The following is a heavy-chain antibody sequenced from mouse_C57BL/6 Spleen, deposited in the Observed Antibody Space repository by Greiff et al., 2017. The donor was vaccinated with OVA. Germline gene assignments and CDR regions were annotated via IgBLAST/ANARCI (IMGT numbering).Heavy chain of an antibody. V-gene: IGHV2-2*01. CDR3: ARNPSTIKAFYFDY. CDR1: GFSLTSYG. J-gene: IGHJ2*01. CDR2: IWSGGST. Sequence: VQLKESGPGLVQPSQSLSITCTVSGFSLTSYGVHWVRQSPGKGLEWLGVIWSGGSTDYNAAFISRLSISKDNSKSQVFFKMNSLQADDTAIYYCARNPSTIKAFYFDYWGQGTTLTVSS. D-gene: IGHD2-1*01.